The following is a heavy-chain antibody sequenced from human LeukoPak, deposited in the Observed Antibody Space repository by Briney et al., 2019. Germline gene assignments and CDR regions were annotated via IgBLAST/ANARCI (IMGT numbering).Heavy chain of an antibody. Sequence: ASVKVSCKASGYTFNSYYMHWVRQAPGQGLEWMGIINPSGGSTSYAQKFQGRVTMTRDTSTSTVYMELSSLRSEDTAVYYCAREKGVEMATMDFDYWGQGTLVTVSS. J-gene: IGHJ4*02. CDR2: INPSGGST. CDR3: AREKGVEMATMDFDY. D-gene: IGHD5-24*01. CDR1: GYTFNSYY. V-gene: IGHV1-46*02.